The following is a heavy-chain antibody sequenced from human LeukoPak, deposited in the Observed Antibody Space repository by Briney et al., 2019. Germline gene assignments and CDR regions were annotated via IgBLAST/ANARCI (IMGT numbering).Heavy chain of an antibody. Sequence: SLTLSLTCAVSGGSISGGGYSWSWIRQPPGKGLEWIGYIYHSGSTYYNPSLKSRVTISVDRSKNQFSLKLSSVTAADTAVYYCASNNFYYYYYGMDVWGQGTTVTVSS. CDR1: GGSISGGGYS. D-gene: IGHD1-20*01. V-gene: IGHV4-30-2*01. CDR2: IYHSGST. CDR3: ASNNFYYYYYGMDV. J-gene: IGHJ6*02.